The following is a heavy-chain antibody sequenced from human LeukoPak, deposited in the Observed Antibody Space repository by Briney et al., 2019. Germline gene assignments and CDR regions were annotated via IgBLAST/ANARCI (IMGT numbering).Heavy chain of an antibody. CDR3: ARQYYYGSGTFEYYFDY. CDR1: GFTFGSYG. CDR2: IWYDGSNK. J-gene: IGHJ4*02. V-gene: IGHV3-33*01. D-gene: IGHD3-10*01. Sequence: PGGSLRLSCAASGFTFGSYGMHWVRQAPGKGLEWVAVIWYDGSNKYYADSVKGRFTISRDNSKNTLYLQMNSLRGEDTAVYYCARQYYYGSGTFEYYFDYWGQGTLVTVSS.